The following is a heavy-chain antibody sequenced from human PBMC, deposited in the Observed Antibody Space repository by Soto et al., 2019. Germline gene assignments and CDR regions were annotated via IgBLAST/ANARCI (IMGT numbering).Heavy chain of an antibody. Sequence: QITLKESGPTLVRPAQTLTLTCDFSGFSLSTYHMGVAWIRQPPGKALEWLALIYWDDDKRYSPSLKDRLAISKDTASNQVVLTITNLDPGDTATYFCAHAGDYDLLTFDHWGPGALVTVCS. V-gene: IGHV2-5*02. CDR1: GFSLSTYHMG. CDR2: IYWDDDK. CDR3: AHAGDYDLLTFDH. D-gene: IGHD4-17*01. J-gene: IGHJ4*02.